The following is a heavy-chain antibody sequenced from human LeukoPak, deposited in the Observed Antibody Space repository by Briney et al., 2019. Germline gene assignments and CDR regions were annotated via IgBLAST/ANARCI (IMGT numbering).Heavy chain of an antibody. CDR3: ARAPITSPFYFDS. CDR2: INWSGGST. CDR1: GFAFGEYG. V-gene: IGHV3-20*04. J-gene: IGHJ4*02. D-gene: IGHD2-2*01. Sequence: GGSLRLSCAASGFAFGEYGMSWDRQVPGKGLEWVSGINWSGGSTGYTDPVRGRFTISRDNAKNSLYLQMDSLRAEDTALYYCARAPITSPFYFDSWGQGTLVTVSS.